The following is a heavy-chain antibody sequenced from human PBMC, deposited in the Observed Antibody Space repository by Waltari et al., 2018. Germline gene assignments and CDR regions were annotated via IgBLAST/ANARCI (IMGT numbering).Heavy chain of an antibody. CDR3: AREKYSNYLYYFDY. J-gene: IGHJ4*02. D-gene: IGHD4-4*01. V-gene: IGHV3-21*01. Sequence: EVQLVESGGGLVKPGGSLRLSCAASGFSFSTYNMNWVRQAPGKGLEWVSSIGRGGSYIYYADSVKCRFAISRDDAKNSLYLQMNSLRAEDTAVYYCAREKYSNYLYYFDYWGQGILVTVSS. CDR2: IGRGGSYI. CDR1: GFSFSTYN.